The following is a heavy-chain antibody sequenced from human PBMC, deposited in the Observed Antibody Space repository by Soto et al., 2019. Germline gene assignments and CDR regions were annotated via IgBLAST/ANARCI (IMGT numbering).Heavy chain of an antibody. V-gene: IGHV3-11*06. D-gene: IGHD1-26*01. CDR1: GFTFSDYY. J-gene: IGHJ4*02. CDR2: ISSSSSYT. Sequence: PGGSLRLSCAASGFTFSDYYMSWIRQAPGKGLEWVSYISSSSSYTNYADSVKGRFTISRDNAKNSLYLQMNSLRAEDTAVYYCASCRGSPPFPNYWGQGTLVTVSS. CDR3: ASCRGSPPFPNY.